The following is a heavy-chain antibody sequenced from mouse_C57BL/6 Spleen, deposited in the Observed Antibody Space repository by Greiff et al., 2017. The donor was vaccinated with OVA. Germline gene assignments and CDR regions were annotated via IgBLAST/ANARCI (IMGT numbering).Heavy chain of an antibody. V-gene: IGHV1-54*01. CDR2: INPGSGGT. D-gene: IGHD2-1*01. Sequence: VHLVESGAELVRPGTSVKVSCKASGYAFTNYLIEWVKQRPGQGLEWIGVINPGSGGTNYNEKFKGKATLTADKSSSTAYMQLSSLTSEDSAVYFCARFYSKNFDYWGQGTTLTVSS. CDR1: GYAFTNYL. J-gene: IGHJ2*01. CDR3: ARFYSKNFDY.